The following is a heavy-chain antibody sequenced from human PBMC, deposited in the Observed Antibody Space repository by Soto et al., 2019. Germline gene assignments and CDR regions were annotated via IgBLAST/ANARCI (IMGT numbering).Heavy chain of an antibody. Sequence: SETLSLTCTVSTFSINNYYWSWIRQPPGQGLEWIGYIFFNGSTSYNPSLKSRVTMSVDTSKNQISLKLSSVTAADTAVYYCARDLNSPDYYYVMDICGPGTTVTGSS. CDR1: TFSINNYY. CDR2: IFFNGST. J-gene: IGHJ6*02. D-gene: IGHD1-7*01. V-gene: IGHV4-59*01. CDR3: ARDLNSPDYYYVMDI.